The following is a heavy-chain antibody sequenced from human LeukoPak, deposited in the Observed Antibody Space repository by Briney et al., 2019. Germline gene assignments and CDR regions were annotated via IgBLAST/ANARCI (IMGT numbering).Heavy chain of an antibody. CDR3: ARTSGELLRYFDY. J-gene: IGHJ4*02. CDR2: ISFDVSNI. D-gene: IGHD3-10*01. CDR1: GFTFSNYA. V-gene: IGHV3-30*04. Sequence: GGSLRLSCAASGFTFSNYAMHWVRQAPGKGLEWVAVISFDVSNIYCADSVKGRFTISRDNSKNTLYLQMSSLRAEDTAVYYCARTSGELLRYFDYWGQGTLVTVSS.